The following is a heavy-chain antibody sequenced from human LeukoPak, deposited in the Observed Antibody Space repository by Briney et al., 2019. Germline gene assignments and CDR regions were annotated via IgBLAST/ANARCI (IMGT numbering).Heavy chain of an antibody. V-gene: IGHV4-61*01. Sequence: PSETLSLTCTVSGGSVGSGSYYWSWIRQPPGKGLEWIGYIYYSGSTNYNPSLKSRVTISVDTSKNQFSLKLSSVTAADTAVYYCARVSYEAHYYDSSGYYVPDYWGQGTLVTVSS. J-gene: IGHJ4*02. CDR1: GGSVGSGSYY. CDR3: ARVSYEAHYYDSSGYYVPDY. CDR2: IYYSGST. D-gene: IGHD3-22*01.